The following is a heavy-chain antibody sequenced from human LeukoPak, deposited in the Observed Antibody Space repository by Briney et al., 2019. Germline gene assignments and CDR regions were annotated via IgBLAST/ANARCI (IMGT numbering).Heavy chain of an antibody. CDR2: IYPGDSDT. J-gene: IGHJ4*02. V-gene: IGHV5-51*01. D-gene: IGHD6-13*01. Sequence: GESLKISCKGSGYSFTSYWIGWVRQMPGKGLEWMGIIYPGDSDTRYSPSFQGQVTISADKSISTAYLQWSSLKASDTAMYYCARAWPYSSSWGGTTLEHFDYWGQGTLVTVSS. CDR1: GYSFTSYW. CDR3: ARAWPYSSSWGGTTLEHFDY.